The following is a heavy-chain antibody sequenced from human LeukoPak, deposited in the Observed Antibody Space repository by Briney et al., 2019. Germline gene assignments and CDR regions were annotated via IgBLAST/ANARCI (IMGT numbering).Heavy chain of an antibody. D-gene: IGHD3-22*01. Sequence: GGSLRLSCAASGITFSGYSMNWVRQAPGKGLEWVSSISSSSSYIYYADSVKGRFTISRDNSKNTLYLQMNSLRAEDTAVYYCAKDLYYYVSSAEWGQGTLVTVSS. CDR1: GITFSGYS. CDR2: ISSSSSYI. CDR3: AKDLYYYVSSAE. V-gene: IGHV3-21*01. J-gene: IGHJ4*02.